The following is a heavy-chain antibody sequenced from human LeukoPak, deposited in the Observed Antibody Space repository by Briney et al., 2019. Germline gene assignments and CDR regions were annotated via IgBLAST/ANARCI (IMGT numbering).Heavy chain of an antibody. CDR2: ISGDGGST. V-gene: IGHV3-43*02. D-gene: IGHD2-15*01. Sequence: GGSLRLSCAASGFTFDDYVMHWVREVPGKGLEWVSLISGDGGSTNYADSVKGRFTISRDNSKNSLYLQMNSLRTEDTALYYCVKDWYCSGGNCYSPFRYWGQGTLVTVSS. CDR3: VKDWYCSGGNCYSPFRY. J-gene: IGHJ4*02. CDR1: GFTFDDYV.